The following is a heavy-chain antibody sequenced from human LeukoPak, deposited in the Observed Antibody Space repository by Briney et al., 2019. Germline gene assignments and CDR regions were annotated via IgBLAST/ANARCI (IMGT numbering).Heavy chain of an antibody. Sequence: KPSETLSLTCTVSGSSISTYYWTWVRQPAGKGLEWIGRISTSVSTNYNPSLKSRLTMSVDTFKNQFSLNLRSMTAADTALYFCARGVAGRVDYWGQGALVTVSS. J-gene: IGHJ4*02. V-gene: IGHV4-4*07. CDR2: ISTSVST. CDR3: ARGVAGRVDY. D-gene: IGHD3-10*01. CDR1: GSSISTYY.